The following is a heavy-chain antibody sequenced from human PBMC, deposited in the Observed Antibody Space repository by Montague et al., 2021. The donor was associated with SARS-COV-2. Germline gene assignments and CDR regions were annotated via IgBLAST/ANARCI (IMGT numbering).Heavy chain of an antibody. Sequence: PPLVKPTQTLALTCTFSGFSLTTDGMCVSRIRQPPGKALEWLARIDWDDDKYYSTSLKTRLTISKDTSKSQVVLTMTNMNPADTATYYCARNGVEFRGSEKYYSGNWLDPWGQGTLVTVSS. V-gene: IGHV2-70*11. D-gene: IGHD3-10*01. CDR1: GFSLTTDGMC. CDR3: ARNGVEFRGSEKYYSGNWLDP. J-gene: IGHJ5*02. CDR2: IDWDDDK.